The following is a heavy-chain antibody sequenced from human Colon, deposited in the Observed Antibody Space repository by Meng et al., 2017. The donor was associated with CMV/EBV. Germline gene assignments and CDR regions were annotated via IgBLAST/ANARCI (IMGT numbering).Heavy chain of an antibody. CDR2: AYYIAAT. Sequence: VQLQESGPGLVKPSQTLSLTCSVSGASITSGGYYWTWLRQRPGKGLEWIGYAYYIAATSYNPSLKSRVTIALDTSKNQFSLRLTSVTAADTAIYYCAREPMVWGQGILVTVSS. CDR1: GASITSGGYY. CDR3: AREPMV. J-gene: IGHJ4*02. D-gene: IGHD2-8*01. V-gene: IGHV4-31*03.